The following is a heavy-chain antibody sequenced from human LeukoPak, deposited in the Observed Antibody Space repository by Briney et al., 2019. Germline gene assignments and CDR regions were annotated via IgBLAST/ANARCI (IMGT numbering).Heavy chain of an antibody. J-gene: IGHJ4*02. CDR2: IEHDESEK. Sequence: GGSLRLSCAASGFSFNSDWMDWVRQAPGKGLEWVANIEHDESEKNYLDSVKGRFTISRDNAQNSLYLQMNGLRVEDTAVYYCTRRLDDWGQGTLVTVSS. V-gene: IGHV3-7*01. CDR1: GFSFNSDW. CDR3: TRRLDD. D-gene: IGHD3-16*01.